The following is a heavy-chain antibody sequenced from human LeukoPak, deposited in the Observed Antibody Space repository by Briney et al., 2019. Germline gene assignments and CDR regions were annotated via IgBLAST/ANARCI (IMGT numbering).Heavy chain of an antibody. CDR1: GGSISSSNW. J-gene: IGHJ5*02. V-gene: IGHV4-4*02. CDR3: AREGLDFWSGSIVT. CDR2: IYHSGST. Sequence: SETLSLTCAVSGGSISSSNWWSWVRQPPGKGLEWIGEIYHSGSTNYNPSLKSRVTISVDTSKNQFSLKLSSVTAADTAVYYCAREGLDFWSGSIVTWGQGTLVTVSS. D-gene: IGHD3-3*01.